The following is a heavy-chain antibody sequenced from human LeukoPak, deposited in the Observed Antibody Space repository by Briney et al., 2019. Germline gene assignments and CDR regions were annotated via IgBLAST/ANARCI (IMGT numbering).Heavy chain of an antibody. Sequence: GGSLRLSCAASGFTFSSYWMHWVRQAPGKGLVWVSRINSDGSSTSYADSVKGRFTISRDSAKNSLYLQMNSLRAEDTAVYYCARSLLWFGELLSKFDYWGQGTLVTVSS. V-gene: IGHV3-74*01. CDR3: ARSLLWFGELLSKFDY. CDR1: GFTFSSYW. J-gene: IGHJ4*02. D-gene: IGHD3-10*01. CDR2: INSDGSST.